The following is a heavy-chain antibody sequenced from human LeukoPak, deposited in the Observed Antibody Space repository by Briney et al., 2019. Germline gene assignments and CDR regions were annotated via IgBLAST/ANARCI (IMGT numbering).Heavy chain of an antibody. CDR3: AKRGAFYYDSSGYRLDAFDI. CDR2: ISYDGSNK. Sequence: GGSLRLSCAASGFTFSSYGMHWVRQAPGKGLEWVAVISYDGSNKYYADSVKGRFTISRDNPKNTLYLQMNSLRAEDTAVYYCAKRGAFYYDSSGYRLDAFDIWGQGTMVTVSS. CDR1: GFTFSSYG. V-gene: IGHV3-30*18. D-gene: IGHD3-22*01. J-gene: IGHJ3*02.